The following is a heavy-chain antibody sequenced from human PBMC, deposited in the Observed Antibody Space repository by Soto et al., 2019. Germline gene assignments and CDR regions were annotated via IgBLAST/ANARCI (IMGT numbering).Heavy chain of an antibody. D-gene: IGHD3-9*01. CDR2: ISWDGGIT. J-gene: IGHJ4*02. CDR3: ARDSYDILTGQKRYFDF. V-gene: IGHV3-43*01. CDR1: GLKCEDYT. Sequence: PXGAPNVSWAAPGLKCEDYTMHLVPPGPGEGPEWISLISWDGGITDYSDSVKGRFISSRDNSKNSLFLEMNSLTSEDAAMYFCARDSYDILTGQKRYFDFWGQGTLVTVSS.